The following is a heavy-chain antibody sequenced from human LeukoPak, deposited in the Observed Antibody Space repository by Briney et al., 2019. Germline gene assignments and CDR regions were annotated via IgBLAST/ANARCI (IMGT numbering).Heavy chain of an antibody. CDR1: GFTFSSYA. D-gene: IGHD2-2*01. J-gene: IGHJ4*02. CDR3: AKDHIVVVPAAIGY. CDR2: ISGSGGST. Sequence: GGSLRLSCAASGFTFSSYAMSWVRQAPGKGLEWVSAISGSGGSTYYADSVKGRFTISRDNSKNTLYLQMNGLRAEDTAVYYCAKDHIVVVPAAIGYWGQGTLVTVSS. V-gene: IGHV3-23*01.